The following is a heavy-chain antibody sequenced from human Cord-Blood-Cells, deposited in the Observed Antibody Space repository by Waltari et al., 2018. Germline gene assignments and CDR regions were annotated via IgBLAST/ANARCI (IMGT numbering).Heavy chain of an antibody. CDR3: ARVLGAAAAGTHDAFDI. D-gene: IGHD6-13*01. CDR1: GYSISSGYY. V-gene: IGHV4-38-2*02. Sequence: QVQLQESGPGLVKPSETLSLTCIVSGYSISSGYYWGWIRQPPGKGLEWIGSIYHSGSTYYNPSLKSRVTISVDTSKNQFSLKLSSVTAADTAVYYCARVLGAAAAGTHDAFDIWGQGTMVTVSS. J-gene: IGHJ3*02. CDR2: IYHSGST.